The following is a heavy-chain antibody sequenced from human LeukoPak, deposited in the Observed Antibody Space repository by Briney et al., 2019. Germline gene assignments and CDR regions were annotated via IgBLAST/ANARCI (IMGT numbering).Heavy chain of an antibody. V-gene: IGHV3-66*01. CDR3: ARGSGWEPFDY. CDR1: GFTVSSNY. Sequence: GGSLRLSCAASGFTVSSNYMSWVRQAPGKGLEWVSVIYSGGSTYYADSVKGRFTISRDNSKNTLYLQMNSPRAEDTAVYYCARGSGWEPFDYWGQGTLVTVSS. CDR2: IYSGGST. D-gene: IGHD1-26*01. J-gene: IGHJ4*02.